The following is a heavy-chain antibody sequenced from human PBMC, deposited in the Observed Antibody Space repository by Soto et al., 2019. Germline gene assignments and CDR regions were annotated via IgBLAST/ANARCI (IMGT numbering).Heavy chain of an antibody. CDR2: IIPIFGTA. CDR3: ARVERGITIFGVVIPPFDY. V-gene: IGHV1-69*13. Sequence: ASVKVSCKASGGTFSSYAISWVRQAPGQGLEWMGGIIPIFGTANYAQKFQGRVTITADESTSTAYMELNSLRAEDTAVYYCARVERGITIFGVVIPPFDYWGQGTLVTVSS. D-gene: IGHD3-3*01. J-gene: IGHJ4*02. CDR1: GGTFSSYA.